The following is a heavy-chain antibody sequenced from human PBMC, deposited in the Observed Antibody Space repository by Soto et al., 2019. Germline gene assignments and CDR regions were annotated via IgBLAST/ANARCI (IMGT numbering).Heavy chain of an antibody. V-gene: IGHV4-34*01. CDR3: ARGSTLTCSSTSCSYNWFDP. D-gene: IGHD2-2*01. CDR2: INHSGST. CDR1: GGSISSYY. J-gene: IGHJ5*02. Sequence: SETLSLTCTVSGGSISSYYWSWIRQPPGKGLEWIGEINHSGSTNYNPSLKSRVTISVDTSKNQFSLKLSSVTAADTAVYYCARGSTLTCSSTSCSYNWFDPWGQGTLVTVSS.